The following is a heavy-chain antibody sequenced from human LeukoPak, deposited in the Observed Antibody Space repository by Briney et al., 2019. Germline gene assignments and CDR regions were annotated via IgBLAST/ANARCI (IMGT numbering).Heavy chain of an antibody. V-gene: IGHV4-39*07. CDR2: IYYSGSTYYSGST. J-gene: IGHJ4*02. CDR1: GGSISGNSYY. D-gene: IGHD3-22*01. CDR3: ATSYYYDASGFHYFDY. Sequence: PSETLSLTCTVSGGSISGNSYYWGWIRQAPGKGLEWIGSIYYSGSTYYSGSTYYNPSLKSRVTISVDTSENHFSLKLSSVTAADTAVYYCATSYYYDASGFHYFDYWGQGTLVTVSS.